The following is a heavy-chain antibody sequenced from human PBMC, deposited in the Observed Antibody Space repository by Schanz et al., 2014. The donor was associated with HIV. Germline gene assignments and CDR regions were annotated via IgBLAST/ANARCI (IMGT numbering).Heavy chain of an antibody. CDR3: ARLRGFLWFGDHPYSFDY. CDR1: GFSFSDYH. J-gene: IGHJ4*02. D-gene: IGHD3-10*01. V-gene: IGHV3-11*01. Sequence: VQLVESGGGLVKPGRSLRLSCVASGFSFSDYHMSWIRQAPGKGLEWVSSLSGSGSNIYYADSVKGRFTISRDNGKNSLFLQMNSLRAEDTAVYYCARLRGFLWFGDHPYSFDYWGQGTLVTVSS. CDR2: LSGSGSNI.